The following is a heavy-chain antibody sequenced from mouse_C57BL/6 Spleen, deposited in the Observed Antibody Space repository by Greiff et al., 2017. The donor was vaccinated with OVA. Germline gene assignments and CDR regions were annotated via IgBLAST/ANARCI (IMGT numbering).Heavy chain of an antibody. J-gene: IGHJ2*01. D-gene: IGHD1-1*01. CDR2: IDPSDSYT. CDR1: GYTFTSYW. CDR3: ARSPVVPYFDY. V-gene: IGHV1-59*01. Sequence: QVQLQQPGAELVRPGTSVKLSCKASGYTFTSYWMHWVKQRPGQGLEWIGVIDPSDSYTNYNQKFKGKATLTVDTSSSTAYMQLSSLTSEDSAVYYCARSPVVPYFDYWGQGTTLTGSS.